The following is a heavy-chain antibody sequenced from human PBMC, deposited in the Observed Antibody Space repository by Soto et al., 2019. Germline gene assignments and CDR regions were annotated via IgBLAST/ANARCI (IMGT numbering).Heavy chain of an antibody. CDR3: ARYSYYYDSSGYRPLDY. CDR2: IYHSGST. V-gene: IGHV4-30-2*01. CDR1: GGSISSGGYS. D-gene: IGHD3-22*01. Sequence: SETLSLTCAVSGGSISSGGYSWSWIRQPPGKGLEWIGYIYHSGSTYYNPSLKSRVTISVDRSKNQFSLKLSSVTAADTAVYYCARYSYYYDSSGYRPLDYWGQGTLVT. J-gene: IGHJ4*02.